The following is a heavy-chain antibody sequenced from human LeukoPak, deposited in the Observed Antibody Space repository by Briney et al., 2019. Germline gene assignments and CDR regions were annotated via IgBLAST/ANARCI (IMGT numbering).Heavy chain of an antibody. CDR1: GGSISSSSYY. Sequence: PSETLSLTCTVSGGSISSSSYYWGWIRQPPGKGLEWIGSIYYSGSTYHNPSLKSRVTISVDTSKNQFSLKLSSVTAADTAVYYCARHVLRFQSREVYYWGQGTLVTVSS. CDR2: IYYSGST. D-gene: IGHD3-3*01. V-gene: IGHV4-39*01. CDR3: ARHVLRFQSREVYY. J-gene: IGHJ4*02.